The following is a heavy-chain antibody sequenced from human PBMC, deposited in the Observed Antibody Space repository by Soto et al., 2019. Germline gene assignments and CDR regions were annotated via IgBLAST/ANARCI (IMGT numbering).Heavy chain of an antibody. CDR2: IYYSRST. D-gene: IGHD3-3*01. J-gene: IGHJ6*02. CDR3: ARDRLRFLEWLPDYYYYYGMDV. V-gene: IGHV4-59*01. Sequence: SETLSLTCTVSGASISSDYWSWIRQPPGKGLEWIGYIYYSRSTNYNPSLKSRVTISVDTSKNQFSLKLSSVTAAATAVYYCARDRLRFLEWLPDYYYYYGMDVWGQGTTVTVSS. CDR1: GASISSDY.